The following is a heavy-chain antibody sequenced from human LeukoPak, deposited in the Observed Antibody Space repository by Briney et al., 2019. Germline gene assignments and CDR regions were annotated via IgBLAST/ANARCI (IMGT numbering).Heavy chain of an antibody. CDR2: ISGSGGST. Sequence: GGSLRLSCAASGFTFSSYAMSWVRQAPGKGLEWFSAISGSGGSTYYADSARGRFTISRDNSKNTLYLQMNSLRAEDTAVYYCAKASPSYCSGGSCYPGRAFDIWGQGTMVTVSS. D-gene: IGHD2-15*01. J-gene: IGHJ3*02. CDR3: AKASPSYCSGGSCYPGRAFDI. V-gene: IGHV3-23*01. CDR1: GFTFSSYA.